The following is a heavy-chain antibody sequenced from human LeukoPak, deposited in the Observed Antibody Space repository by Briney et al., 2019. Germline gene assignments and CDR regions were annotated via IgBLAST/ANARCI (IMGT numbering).Heavy chain of an antibody. J-gene: IGHJ3*02. CDR1: GYTFTSYY. Sequence: ASVKVSCKASGYTFTSYYMHWVRQAPGQGLEWMGIINPSGGSTSYAQKFQGRVTMTRDMSTSTVYMELSSLRSEDTAVYYCARDPTSHGAFDIWGQGTMVTVSS. CDR3: ARDPTSHGAFDI. D-gene: IGHD6-6*01. V-gene: IGHV1-46*01. CDR2: INPSGGST.